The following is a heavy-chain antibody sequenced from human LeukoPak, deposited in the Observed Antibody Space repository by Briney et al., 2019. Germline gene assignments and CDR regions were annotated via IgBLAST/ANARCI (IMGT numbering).Heavy chain of an antibody. D-gene: IGHD3-16*01. Sequence: GGSLRLSCAASGFTFRNYAMSWVRQAPGKGLEWVSVVTDSGGSTYYADSVKGRFTISRDNSKNTLYLQMNSLRGEGPALYYLPKGGIRGIDHWGQGTLVTVSS. V-gene: IGHV3-23*01. J-gene: IGHJ4*02. CDR3: PKGGIRGIDH. CDR2: VTDSGGST. CDR1: GFTFRNYA.